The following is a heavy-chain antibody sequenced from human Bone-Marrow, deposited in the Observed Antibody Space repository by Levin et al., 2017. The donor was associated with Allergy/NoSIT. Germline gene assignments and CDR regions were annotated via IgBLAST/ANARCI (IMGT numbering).Heavy chain of an antibody. CDR1: GFTFSSYA. Sequence: HPGGSLRLSCAASGFTFSSYAMHWVRQAPGKGLEWVAVISYDGSNKYYADSVKGRFTISRDNSKNTLYLQMNSLRAEDTAVYYCARDLYSSGWYSNWGQGTLVTVSS. CDR3: ARDLYSSGWYSN. V-gene: IGHV3-30-3*01. CDR2: ISYDGSNK. J-gene: IGHJ4*02. D-gene: IGHD6-19*01.